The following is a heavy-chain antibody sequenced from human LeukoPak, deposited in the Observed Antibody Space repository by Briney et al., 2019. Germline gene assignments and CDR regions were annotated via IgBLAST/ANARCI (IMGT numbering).Heavy chain of an antibody. Sequence: GGSLRLSCAASGFTFSSYWMSWVRQAPGKGLEWVANIKQDGSEKYYVDSVKGRFTISRDNAKNSLYLQMNSLRAEDTAVYYCARDLSSYSSSWYIRDAYLDYWGQGTLVTVSS. CDR2: IKQDGSEK. D-gene: IGHD6-13*01. V-gene: IGHV3-7*01. CDR1: GFTFSSYW. CDR3: ARDLSSYSSSWYIRDAYLDY. J-gene: IGHJ4*02.